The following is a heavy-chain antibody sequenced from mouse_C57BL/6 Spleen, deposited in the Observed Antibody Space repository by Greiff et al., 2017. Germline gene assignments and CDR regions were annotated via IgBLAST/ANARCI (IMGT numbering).Heavy chain of an antibody. Sequence: QVQLKESGPGLVQPSQSLSITCTVSGFSLTSYGVHWVRQSPGKGLEWLGVICRGGSTDYNAAFMSRLSITKDNSKSQVFFKMNSLQADDTAIYYCAKNRGSTAPYAMEYWGQGTSVTVSS. V-gene: IGHV2-5*01. CDR1: GFSLTSYG. J-gene: IGHJ4*01. CDR2: ICRGGST. CDR3: AKNRGSTAPYAMEY. D-gene: IGHD1-2*01.